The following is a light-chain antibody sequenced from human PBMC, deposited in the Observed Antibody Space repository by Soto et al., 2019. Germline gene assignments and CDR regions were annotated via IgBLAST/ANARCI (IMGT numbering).Light chain of an antibody. J-gene: IGKJ4*01. V-gene: IGKV3-20*01. Sequence: EIVLTQSPGTLSLSVGERVTLSCRASQSVSSYLAWYQQTPGQAPRLLIYDTSNRATGTPDRFSGSGSGTEFTLTISRLEPEEFTVYYCQQYGSCPLAFGGGTTAEIK. CDR2: DTS. CDR3: QQYGSCPLA. CDR1: QSVSSY.